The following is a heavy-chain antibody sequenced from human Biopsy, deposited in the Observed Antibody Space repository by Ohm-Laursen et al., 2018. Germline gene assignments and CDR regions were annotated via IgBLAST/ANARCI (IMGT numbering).Heavy chain of an antibody. CDR3: AADINVWNVNY. Sequence: SVKASCKVSGYSVTELSMHWVRQAAGHGLEWMGGFAPENGRIVYSQKFQGRVTMTEDTSTNTAYMEVWRLRSDDTSVYYCAADINVWNVNYWGQGTQVTVSS. CDR2: FAPENGRI. D-gene: IGHD1-1*01. J-gene: IGHJ4*02. V-gene: IGHV1-24*01. CDR1: GYSVTELS.